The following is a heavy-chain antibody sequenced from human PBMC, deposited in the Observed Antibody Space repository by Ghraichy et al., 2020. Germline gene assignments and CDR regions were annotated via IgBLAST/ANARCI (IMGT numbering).Heavy chain of an antibody. CDR1: GFTFNLHS. CDR3: ARDIASVAFDF. Sequence: GESLNISCTAYGFTFNLHSINWVRQAPGKGLEWVSFISGSLTTIHYADSVKGRFTISRDNAKNSVFLQMNSLRAEDTAMYYCARDIASVAFDFWGQGTMVAVYS. D-gene: IGHD2-21*01. CDR2: ISGSLTTI. J-gene: IGHJ3*01. V-gene: IGHV3-48*01.